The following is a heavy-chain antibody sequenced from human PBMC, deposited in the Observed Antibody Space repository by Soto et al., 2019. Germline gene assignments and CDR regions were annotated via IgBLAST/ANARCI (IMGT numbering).Heavy chain of an antibody. CDR2: IIPIFGTA. D-gene: IGHD2-15*01. CDR3: ARQGSSYCSGGSCYPEDYYYYGMDV. V-gene: IGHV1-69*01. CDR1: GGTFSSYA. Sequence: QVQLVQSGAEVKKPGSSVKVSCKASGGTFSSYAISWVRQAPGQGLEWMGGIIPIFGTANYAQKFQGRVTITADESTSTAYMDGSSLRSEDTAVYYCARQGSSYCSGGSCYPEDYYYYGMDVWGQGTTVTVSS. J-gene: IGHJ6*02.